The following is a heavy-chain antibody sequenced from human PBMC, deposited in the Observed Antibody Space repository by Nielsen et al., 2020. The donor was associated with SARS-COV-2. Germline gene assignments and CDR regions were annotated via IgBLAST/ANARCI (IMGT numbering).Heavy chain of an antibody. J-gene: IGHJ4*02. CDR3: ARWFMGGGFDY. V-gene: IGHV4-39*01. Sequence: SETLSLTCTVSGGSITSSGHYWGWIRQPPGKGLEWIGSISYSGGTYYNPSLKSRVAISEDTSKNQFSLKLISVTAADTAVFYCARWFMGGGFDYWGQGSLVTVSS. CDR2: ISYSGGT. CDR1: GGSITSSGHY. D-gene: IGHD3-10*01.